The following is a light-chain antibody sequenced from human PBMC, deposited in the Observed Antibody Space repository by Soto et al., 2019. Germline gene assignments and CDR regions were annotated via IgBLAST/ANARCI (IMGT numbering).Light chain of an antibody. J-gene: IGKJ1*01. CDR1: QTISTW. V-gene: IGKV1-5*01. CDR2: DAS. Sequence: DIQVTQSPPTLSASVGDRVTITCRASQTISTWMAWYQQKPGKAPKLLVYDASTLESGVPSRFSGSGSGTEFSLTISSLQPDDFATYYCQQYNTYSFGQGTKVDIK. CDR3: QQYNTYS.